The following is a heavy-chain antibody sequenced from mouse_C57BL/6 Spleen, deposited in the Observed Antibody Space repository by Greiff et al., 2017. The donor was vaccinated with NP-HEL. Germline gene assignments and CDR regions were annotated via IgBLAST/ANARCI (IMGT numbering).Heavy chain of an antibody. Sequence: EVQLQQSGAELVRPGASVKLSCTASGFNIKDDYMHWVKQRPEQGLEWIGWIDPENGDTEYASKFQGKATITADTSSNTAYLQLSSLTSEDTAVYYCTPITGSSTGYFDVWGTGTTVTVSS. V-gene: IGHV14-4*01. J-gene: IGHJ1*03. CDR3: TPITGSSTGYFDV. CDR2: IDPENGDT. CDR1: GFNIKDDY. D-gene: IGHD1-1*01.